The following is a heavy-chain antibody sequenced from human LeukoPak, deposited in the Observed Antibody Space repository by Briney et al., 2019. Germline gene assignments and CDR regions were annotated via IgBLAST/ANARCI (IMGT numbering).Heavy chain of an antibody. Sequence: GESLKISCKGSGYSFTYYWIGWVRQMPGKGLEWMGIIYPGDSDTRYRPSFQGQVTISVDRSISTAYLQWSSLKASDTAMYYCARQDGNSKYYFDYWGQGTLVTVSS. CDR3: ARQDGNSKYYFDY. CDR1: GYSFTYYW. D-gene: IGHD1-1*01. CDR2: IYPGDSDT. V-gene: IGHV5-51*01. J-gene: IGHJ4*02.